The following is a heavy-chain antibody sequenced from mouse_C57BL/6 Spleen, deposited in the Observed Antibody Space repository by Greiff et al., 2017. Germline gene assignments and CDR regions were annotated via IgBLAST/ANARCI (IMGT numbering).Heavy chain of an antibody. J-gene: IGHJ4*01. V-gene: IGHV1-15*01. CDR2: IDPETGGT. Sequence: QVQLKESGAELVRPGASVTLSCKASGYTFTDYEMHWVKQTPVHGLEWIGAIDPETGGTAYNQKFKGKAILTADKSSSTAYMELRSLTSEDSAVYYCTRSPSIYYEYEDYAMDYWGQGTSVTVSS. CDR3: TRSPSIYYEYEDYAMDY. D-gene: IGHD2-4*01. CDR1: GYTFTDYE.